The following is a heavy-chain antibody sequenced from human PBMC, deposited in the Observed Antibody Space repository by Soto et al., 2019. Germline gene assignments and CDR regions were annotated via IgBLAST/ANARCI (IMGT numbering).Heavy chain of an antibody. CDR3: ARDGSSSWYSYYYNGMDV. D-gene: IGHD6-13*01. J-gene: IGHJ6*02. Sequence: EVQLLESGGGLVQPGGSLRLSCAACGFTFSSYWMSWVRQAPGKGLEWVANINQDGSEKFYVDSVKGRFTISRDNAKKSLYLQMNTLRVEDTAVYYCARDGSSSWYSYYYNGMDVWGQGTTVTVSS. CDR1: GFTFSSYW. CDR2: INQDGSEK. V-gene: IGHV3-7*05.